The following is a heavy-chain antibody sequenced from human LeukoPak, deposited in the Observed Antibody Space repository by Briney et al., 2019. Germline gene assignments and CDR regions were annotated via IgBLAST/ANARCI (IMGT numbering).Heavy chain of an antibody. V-gene: IGHV4-59*01. Sequence: SETLSLTCTVSGGSISSYYWSWIRQPPGKGLEWIGCIYYSGSTNYNPSLKSRVTISVDTSKNQFSLKLSSVTAADTAVYYCARVTAAGTFRVDYWGQGTLVTVSS. J-gene: IGHJ4*02. CDR2: IYYSGST. CDR3: ARVTAAGTFRVDY. CDR1: GGSISSYY. D-gene: IGHD6-13*01.